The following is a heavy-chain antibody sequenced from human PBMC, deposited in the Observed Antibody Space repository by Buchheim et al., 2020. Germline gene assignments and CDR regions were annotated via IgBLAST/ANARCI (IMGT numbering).Heavy chain of an antibody. D-gene: IGHD3-3*01. CDR3: ARAYYDFWRETGYYGMDV. CDR2: INHSGST. V-gene: IGHV4-34*01. J-gene: IGHJ6*02. CDR1: GGSFSGYY. Sequence: QVQLQQWGAGLLKPSETLSLTCAVYGGSFSGYYWSWIRQPPGKGLEWIGEINHSGSTNYNPSLKSRVTISVDTSKNQFSLKLSSVTAADTAVYYCARAYYDFWRETGYYGMDVWGQGTT.